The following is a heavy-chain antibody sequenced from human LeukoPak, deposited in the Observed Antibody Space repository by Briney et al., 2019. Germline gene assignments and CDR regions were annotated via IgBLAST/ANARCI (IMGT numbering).Heavy chain of an antibody. CDR1: GFTFSIYG. D-gene: IGHD6-13*01. CDR2: IAHDGGNK. J-gene: IGHJ6*03. V-gene: IGHV3-30*02. CDR3: AKDGAAAGRAADYYMDV. Sequence: GGSLRLSCAASGFTFSIYGMHWVRQAPGKGLEWVAFIAHDGGNKNYADSVKGRFTISRDNSKNTLYLQMNSLRAEDTAVYYCAKDGAAAGRAADYYMDVWGKGTTVTVSS.